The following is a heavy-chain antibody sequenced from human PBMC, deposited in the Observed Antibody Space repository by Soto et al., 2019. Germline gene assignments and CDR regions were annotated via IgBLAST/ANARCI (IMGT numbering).Heavy chain of an antibody. D-gene: IGHD3-3*01. CDR1: GGTFSSYA. CDR2: IIPIFGTA. V-gene: IGHV1-69*13. J-gene: IGHJ6*02. Sequence: SVKVSCKASGGTFSSYAISRVRQAPGQGLEWMGGIIPIFGTANYAQKFQGRVTITADESTSTAYMELSSLRSEDTAVYYCARGKNFWSGYPTTRAYYYGMDVWGQGTTVTVSS. CDR3: ARGKNFWSGYPTTRAYYYGMDV.